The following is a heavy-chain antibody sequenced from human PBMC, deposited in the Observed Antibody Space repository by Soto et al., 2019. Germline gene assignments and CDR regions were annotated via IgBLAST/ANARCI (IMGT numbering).Heavy chain of an antibody. CDR2: IYYSGST. D-gene: IGHD6-13*01. J-gene: IGHJ5*02. V-gene: IGHV4-31*03. CDR1: GGSISSGGYS. CDR3: ARVTGYSWFDP. Sequence: QVQLQESGPGLVKPSQTLSLTCTVSGGSISSGGYSWSWIRQHPGKGLEWIGYIYYSGSTYYNPSLKSRVTISVDTSKKQFSLKLSSVTAADTAVYYCARVTGYSWFDPWGQGTLVTVSS.